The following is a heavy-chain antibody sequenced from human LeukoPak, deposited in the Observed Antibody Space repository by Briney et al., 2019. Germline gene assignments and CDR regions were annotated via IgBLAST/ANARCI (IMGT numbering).Heavy chain of an antibody. V-gene: IGHV5-51*01. CDR2: IYPSDSDT. CDR3: ARLYGDYPTGPFDY. Sequence: GESLKISCKGSGYSFTTDWIGWVRQMPGKGLEWMGIIYPSDSDTRYSPSLQGQVTISADKSISTAYLQWSSLKASDTAVYYCARLYGDYPTGPFDYWGQGTLVTVSS. J-gene: IGHJ4*02. D-gene: IGHD4-17*01. CDR1: GYSFTTDW.